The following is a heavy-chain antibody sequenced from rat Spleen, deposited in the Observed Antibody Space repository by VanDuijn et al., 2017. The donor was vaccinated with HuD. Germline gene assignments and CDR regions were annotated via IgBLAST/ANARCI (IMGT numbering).Heavy chain of an antibody. CDR2: ISYDGSST. Sequence: EVQLVESGGGLVQPGRSLKLSCAASGFTFSDYNMAWVRQAPTKGLEWVATISYDGSSTYYRDSVKGRFTISRDNAKSTLYLQMDSLRSEDTATYYCARHNSGYGVMDAWGQGASVTVSS. D-gene: IGHD4-3*01. V-gene: IGHV5-7*01. J-gene: IGHJ4*01. CDR1: GFTFSDYN. CDR3: ARHNSGYGVMDA.